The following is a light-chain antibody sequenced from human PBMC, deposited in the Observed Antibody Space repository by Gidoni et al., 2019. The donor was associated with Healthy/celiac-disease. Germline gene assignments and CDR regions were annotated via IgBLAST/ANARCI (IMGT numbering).Light chain of an antibody. CDR1: QDISNY. J-gene: IGKJ2*04. CDR2: DAS. CDR3: QQYDNLPLFMCS. V-gene: IGKV1-33*01. Sequence: DIQMTQSPSSLSASVGDRVTITCQASQDISNYLNWYQQKPGKAPKLLIYDASNLETGVPSRFSGSGSGTDFTFTISSLQPEDIATYYCQQYDNLPLFMCSFGQGTKLEIK.